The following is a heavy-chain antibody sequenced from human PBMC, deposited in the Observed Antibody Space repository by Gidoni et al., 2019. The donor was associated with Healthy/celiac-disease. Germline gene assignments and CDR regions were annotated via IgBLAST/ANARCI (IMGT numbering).Heavy chain of an antibody. V-gene: IGHV3-15*07. CDR2: IKSKTDGGTT. J-gene: IGHJ4*02. CDR1: GFTFSNAW. D-gene: IGHD6-19*01. Sequence: EVQLVESGGGLVKPGGSLRLSCAASGFTFSNAWMNWVRQAPGKGLEWVGRIKSKTDGGTTDYAAPVKGRFTISRDDSKNTLYLQMNSLKTEDTAVYYCTTLHYDSSGWYIVDYWGQGTLVTVSS. CDR3: TTLHYDSSGWYIVDY.